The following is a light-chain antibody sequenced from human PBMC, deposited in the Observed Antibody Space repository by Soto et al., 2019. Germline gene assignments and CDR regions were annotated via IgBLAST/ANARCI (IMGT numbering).Light chain of an antibody. CDR3: TSYASGSSHVV. J-gene: IGLJ2*01. Sequence: HSALTQPASVSGSPGQSITLSCTGTSSDIGGYDYVSWYQRHPGKAPKLIIYDVNNRPSGVSNRFSGSKSGNTASLTISGRQAEDEADYYCTSYASGSSHVVFGGGTKLTV. CDR2: DVN. V-gene: IGLV2-14*01. CDR1: SSDIGGYDY.